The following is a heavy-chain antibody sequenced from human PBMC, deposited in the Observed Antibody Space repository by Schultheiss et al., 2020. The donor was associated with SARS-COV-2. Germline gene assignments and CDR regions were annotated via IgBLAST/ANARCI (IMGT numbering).Heavy chain of an antibody. CDR1: GGSISSYY. J-gene: IGHJ6*03. CDR3: ARRIWGYCSSTSCYSDYYYYMDV. CDR2: IYYSGST. V-gene: IGHV4-59*08. D-gene: IGHD2-2*02. Sequence: SETLSLTCTVSGGSISSYYWSWIRQPPGKGLEWIGYIYYSGSTNYNPSLKSRVTISVDTSKNQFSLKLSSVTAADTAVYYCARRIWGYCSSTSCYSDYYYYMDVWGKGTTVTVSS.